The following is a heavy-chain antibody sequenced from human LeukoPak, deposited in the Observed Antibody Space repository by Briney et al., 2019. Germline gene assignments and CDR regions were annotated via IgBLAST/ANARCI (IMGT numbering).Heavy chain of an antibody. V-gene: IGHV1-2*06. D-gene: IGHD3-16*01. CDR1: GYTVTVYY. J-gene: IGHJ6*02. CDR2: INPNSGGT. Sequence: ASVKVSCKASGYTVTVYYMHWVRQAPGQGLEWMGRINPNSGGTNYAQKFQGRVTMTRDTSISTAYMELSRLRSDDTAVYYCARGGPGGSGYYYGMDVWGQGTTVTVSS. CDR3: ARGGPGGSGYYYGMDV.